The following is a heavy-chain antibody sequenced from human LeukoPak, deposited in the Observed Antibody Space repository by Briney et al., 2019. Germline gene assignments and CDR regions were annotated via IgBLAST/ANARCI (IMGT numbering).Heavy chain of an antibody. CDR3: ARGGGRIAAAGTGKYYYYYGMDV. D-gene: IGHD6-13*01. CDR2: INHSGST. CDR1: GGSFSGYY. V-gene: IGHV4-34*01. Sequence: SETLSLTCAVYGGSFSGYYWSWIRQPPGKGLEWIGEINHSGSTNYNPSLKSRVTISVDTSKNQFSLKLSSVTAADTAVYYCARGGGRIAAAGTGKYYYYYGMDVWGQGTTVTVSS. J-gene: IGHJ6*02.